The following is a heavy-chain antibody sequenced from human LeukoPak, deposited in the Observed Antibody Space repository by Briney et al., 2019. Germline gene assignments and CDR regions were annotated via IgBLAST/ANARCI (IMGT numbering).Heavy chain of an antibody. CDR2: ISWIGSST. CDR3: ARVLRHFDWSPFDY. CDR1: GFTFDDYA. D-gene: IGHD3-9*01. J-gene: IGHJ4*02. V-gene: IGHV3-20*04. Sequence: AGGSLRLSCAASGFTFDDYAMSWVRQGPGKGLVWVSGISWIGSSTGHADSVKGRFTISRDNARNSLYLQMNSLRAEDTAFYYCARVLRHFDWSPFDYWGQGILVTVSS.